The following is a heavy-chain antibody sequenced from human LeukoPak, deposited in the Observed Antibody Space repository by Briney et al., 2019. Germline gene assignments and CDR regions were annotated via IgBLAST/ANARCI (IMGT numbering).Heavy chain of an antibody. CDR3: ARPHYYDILTGYYPT. D-gene: IGHD3-9*01. J-gene: IGHJ5*02. Sequence: SETLSLTCTVSGGSISSSSYYWGWIRQPPGKGLEWIGSIYYSGSIYYNPSLKSRVTISVDTSKNQFSLKLSSVTAADTAVYYCARPHYYDILTGYYPTWGQGTLVTVSS. V-gene: IGHV4-39*01. CDR1: GGSISSSSYY. CDR2: IYYSGSI.